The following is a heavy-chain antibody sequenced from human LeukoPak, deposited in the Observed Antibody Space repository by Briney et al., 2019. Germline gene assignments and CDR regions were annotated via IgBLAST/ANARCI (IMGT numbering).Heavy chain of an antibody. Sequence: GGSLRLSCATSGFTFSNYWMSWVRQAPGKGLDWVANIKEDGSEKDYVDSVKGRSAISRDNAKNSLYLQMNSLRVEDTAIYYCARDWGAAGLWDYWGQGTLVTVSS. CDR2: IKEDGSEK. J-gene: IGHJ4*02. CDR1: GFTFSNYW. D-gene: IGHD6-13*01. V-gene: IGHV3-7*05. CDR3: ARDWGAAGLWDY.